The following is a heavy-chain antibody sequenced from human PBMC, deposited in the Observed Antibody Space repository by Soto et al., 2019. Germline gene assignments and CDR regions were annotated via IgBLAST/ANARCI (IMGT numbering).Heavy chain of an antibody. J-gene: IGHJ4*02. CDR3: ALYFDY. V-gene: IGHV1-69*13. CDR2: IIAIFGTA. Sequence: VEVSVKAAGGTVSSDAMSWVRQAPGQGLEWMGGIIAIFGTANDAQKFQGIVTITADESTSTAYMELSSLRSADTAVYYCALYFDYWGQGTLVTSPQ. CDR1: GGTVSSDA.